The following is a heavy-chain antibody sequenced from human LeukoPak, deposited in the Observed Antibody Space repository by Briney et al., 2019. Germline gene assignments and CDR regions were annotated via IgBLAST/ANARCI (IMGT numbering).Heavy chain of an antibody. D-gene: IGHD3-9*01. CDR2: INPNSGGT. CDR1: GYTFTGYY. J-gene: IGHJ4*02. V-gene: IGHV1-2*02. CDR3: ARVPYDILTGYGWGYFDY. Sequence: AAVKVSCKASGYTFTGYYMHWVRQAPGQGLEWMGWINPNSGGTNYAQKFQGRATMTRDTSISTAYMELSRLRSDDTAVYYCARVPYDILTGYGWGYFDYWGQGTLVTVSS.